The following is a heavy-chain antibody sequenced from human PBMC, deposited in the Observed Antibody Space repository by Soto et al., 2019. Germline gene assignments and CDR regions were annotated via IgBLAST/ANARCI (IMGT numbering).Heavy chain of an antibody. J-gene: IGHJ4*02. CDR2: IYYRGGT. V-gene: IGHV4-61*08. CDR3: ARALGDYSASGGYHQAYYFDY. Sequence: QVQLQESGPGLVKPSETLYLTCTVSGGSVSSGDYYWSWIRQSPGKGLEWIGNIYYRGGTSYNPSLKTRPTISADTSTKEVSLRLSSVTAADTALYYCARALGDYSASGGYHQAYYFDYWGQGTLVTVSS. CDR1: GGSVSSGDYY. D-gene: IGHD3-22*01.